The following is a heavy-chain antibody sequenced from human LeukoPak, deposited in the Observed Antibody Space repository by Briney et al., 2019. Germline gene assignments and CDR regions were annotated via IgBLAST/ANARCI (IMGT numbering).Heavy chain of an antibody. Sequence: ASVKVSCKASGYTFTSYAMNWVRQAPGQGLEWMGWINTNTGNPTYAQGFTGRFVFSLDTSVSTAYLQISSLKAEDTAVYYCARADRVPYYDFWSGYFRGGYYYYGMDVWGQGTTVTVSS. CDR3: ARADRVPYYDFWSGYFRGGYYYYGMDV. CDR2: INTNTGNP. V-gene: IGHV7-4-1*02. CDR1: GYTFTSYA. D-gene: IGHD3-3*01. J-gene: IGHJ6*02.